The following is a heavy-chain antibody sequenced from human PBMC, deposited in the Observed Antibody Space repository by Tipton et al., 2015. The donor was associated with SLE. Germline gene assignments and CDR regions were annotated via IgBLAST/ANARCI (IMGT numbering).Heavy chain of an antibody. CDR1: GGSFSGYY. CDR3: ARARGNMAYCGGDCYELDY. J-gene: IGHJ4*02. CDR2: INHSGST. V-gene: IGHV4-34*01. D-gene: IGHD2-21*01. Sequence: TLSLTCAVYGGSFSGYYWSWIRQPPGKGLEWIGEINHSGSTNYNPSLKSRVTISVDTSKNQFSLNLSSVTAADTAVYYCARARGNMAYCGGDCYELDYWGQGTLVTVSS.